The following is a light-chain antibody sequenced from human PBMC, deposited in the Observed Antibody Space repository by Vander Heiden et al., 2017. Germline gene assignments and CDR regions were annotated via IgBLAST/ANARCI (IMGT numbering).Light chain of an antibody. Sequence: DIVMTQSPDSLAVSLGERATINGKSSQSVLYSSNNKNYLAWYQQKPGQPPKLLIYWASTRESGVPDRFSGSWSGTDFTLTISSLQAEDVAVYYCQQYYSTPSFGPGTKVDIK. CDR2: WAS. V-gene: IGKV4-1*01. CDR3: QQYYSTPS. J-gene: IGKJ3*01. CDR1: QSVLYSSNNKNY.